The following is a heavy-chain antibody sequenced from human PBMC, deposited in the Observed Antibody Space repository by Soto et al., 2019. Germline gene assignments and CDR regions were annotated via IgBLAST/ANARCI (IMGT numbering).Heavy chain of an antibody. CDR3: ARGGMRFGELTARFDY. CDR2: IIPIFGTA. V-gene: IGHV1-69*01. D-gene: IGHD3-10*01. J-gene: IGHJ4*02. CDR1: VGTFSSYA. Sequence: QVQLVQSGAEVKKPGSSVKVSCKASVGTFSSYAISWVRQAPGQGLEWMGGIIPIFGTANYAQRFQGRVTITAHESTSTAYMELSSLRSEDTAVYYCARGGMRFGELTARFDYWGQGPLVTVSS.